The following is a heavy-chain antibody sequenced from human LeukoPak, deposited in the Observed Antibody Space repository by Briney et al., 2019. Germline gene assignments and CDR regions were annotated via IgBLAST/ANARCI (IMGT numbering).Heavy chain of an antibody. D-gene: IGHD2-8*01. CDR2: IKQDGSEK. CDR1: GFTFSSYE. CDR3: AREAGYCTNGVCYSNWYFDL. J-gene: IGHJ2*01. Sequence: PGGSLRLSCAASGFTFSSYEMNWVRQAPGKGLEWVANIKQDGSEKYYVDSVKGRFTISRDNAKNSLYLQMNSLRAEDTAVYYCAREAGYCTNGVCYSNWYFDLWGRGTLVTVSS. V-gene: IGHV3-7*01.